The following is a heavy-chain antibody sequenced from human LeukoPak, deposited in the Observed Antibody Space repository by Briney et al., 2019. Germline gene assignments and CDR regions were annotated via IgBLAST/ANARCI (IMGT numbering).Heavy chain of an antibody. Sequence: PSETLSLTCTVSGGSISSYYWSWIRQPPGKGLEWIGYIYYSGSTNYNPSLKSRVTISVDTSKNQFSLKLSSVTAADTAVYYCARVDFYGDLRCDYWGQGTLVTVSS. J-gene: IGHJ4*02. V-gene: IGHV4-59*01. CDR3: ARVDFYGDLRCDY. CDR2: IYYSGST. D-gene: IGHD4-17*01. CDR1: GGSISSYY.